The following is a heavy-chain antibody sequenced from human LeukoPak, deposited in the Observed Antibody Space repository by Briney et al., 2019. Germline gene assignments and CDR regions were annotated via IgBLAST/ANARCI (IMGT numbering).Heavy chain of an antibody. CDR1: GFTFSTCS. D-gene: IGHD6-19*01. V-gene: IGHV3-21*01. J-gene: IGHJ4*02. CDR2: ISSSSSYI. Sequence: PGGSLRLSCAASGFTFSTCSMNWVRQAPGKGLEWVSSISSSSSYIYYADSVKGRFTVSRDNAKNSLYLQMNSLRAEDTAMYYCARGEAVAGTNFDYWGQGTLVTVSS. CDR3: ARGEAVAGTNFDY.